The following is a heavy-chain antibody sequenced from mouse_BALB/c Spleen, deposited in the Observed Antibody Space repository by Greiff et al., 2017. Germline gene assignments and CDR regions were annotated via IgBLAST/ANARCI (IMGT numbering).Heavy chain of an antibody. Sequence: EVKLMESGPELVKPGASVKMSCKASGYTFTSYVMHWVKQKPGQGLEWIGYINPYNDGTKYNEKFKGKATLTSDKSSSTAYMELSSLTSEDSAVYYCARFDYDGAWFAYWGQGTLVTVSA. CDR1: GYTFTSYV. D-gene: IGHD2-4*01. CDR2: INPYNDGT. J-gene: IGHJ3*01. CDR3: ARFDYDGAWFAY. V-gene: IGHV1-14*01.